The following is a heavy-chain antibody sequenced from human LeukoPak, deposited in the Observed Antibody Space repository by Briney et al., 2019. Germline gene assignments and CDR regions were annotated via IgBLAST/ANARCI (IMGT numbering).Heavy chain of an antibody. CDR3: ARHQLDYCSSTSCYAGKVAWFDP. Sequence: PSETLSLTCTVTGGSISRYYWSWIRQPPGKGLEWVGYIYYSGSTNYNPSLKSRVTISVDTSKNQFSLKLSSVTAADTAVYYCARHQLDYCSSTSCYAGKVAWFDPWGQGTLVTVSS. D-gene: IGHD2-2*01. J-gene: IGHJ5*02. CDR2: IYYSGST. CDR1: GGSISRYY. V-gene: IGHV4-59*08.